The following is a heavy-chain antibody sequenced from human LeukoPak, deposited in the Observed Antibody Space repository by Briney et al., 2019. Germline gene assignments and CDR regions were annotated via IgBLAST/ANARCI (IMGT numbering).Heavy chain of an antibody. J-gene: IGHJ1*01. CDR3: AKDLLRGIVVVVAATLQH. D-gene: IGHD2-15*01. CDR2: IKHDGSED. Sequence: PGGSLRLSCVDSGVTFSNYWMTWVRQAPGKGLEWVANIKHDGSEDYYLDSVKGRFTISRDNSKNTLYLQMNSLRAEDTAVYYCAKDLLRGIVVVVAATLQHWGQGTLVTVSS. V-gene: IGHV3-7*03. CDR1: GVTFSNYW.